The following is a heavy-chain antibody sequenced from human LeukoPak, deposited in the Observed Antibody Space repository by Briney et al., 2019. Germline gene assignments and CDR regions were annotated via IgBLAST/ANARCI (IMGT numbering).Heavy chain of an antibody. D-gene: IGHD6-13*01. CDR3: AREHSRQYYFDY. V-gene: IGHV3-53*01. J-gene: IGHJ4*02. CDR2: IYSGGST. CDR1: GFTVSSNY. Sequence: GGSLRLSCPASGFTVSSNYMSWVRQAPGRGLEWVSVIYSGGSTYYADSVKGRFPISRDSSQNTLYLQMNSLRAEDTAVYYCAREHSRQYYFDYWGQGTLVTVSS.